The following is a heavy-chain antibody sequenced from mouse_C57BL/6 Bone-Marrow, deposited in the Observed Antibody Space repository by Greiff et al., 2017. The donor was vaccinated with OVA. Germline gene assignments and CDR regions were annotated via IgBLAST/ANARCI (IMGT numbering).Heavy chain of an antibody. J-gene: IGHJ2*01. Sequence: QVQLQQPGAELVRPGSSVKLSCKASGYTFTSYWMDWVKQRPGQGLEWIGNIYPSDSETHYNQKFKDKATLTVDKSSSTAYMQLSSLTSEDSAVYYGARVITVVPGYWGQGTTLTVSS. CDR3: ARVITVVPGY. V-gene: IGHV1-61*01. CDR2: IYPSDSET. D-gene: IGHD1-1*01. CDR1: GYTFTSYW.